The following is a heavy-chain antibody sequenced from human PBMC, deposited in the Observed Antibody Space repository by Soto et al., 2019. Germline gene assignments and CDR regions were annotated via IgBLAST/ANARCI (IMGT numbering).Heavy chain of an antibody. CDR2: LYYTEST. V-gene: IGHV4-59*01. CDR3: ARAAGESSGYYDPTFDY. CDR1: GASIGGNH. Sequence: QVQLQESGPRLVKPSETLSLTCSISGASIGGNHWSWIRQAPGKGLEWIGYLYYTESTNYNPSLNIRGTISRDTSKNQFFLKLTSVTVADTAVYYCARAAGESSGYYDPTFDYWGQGPLVSVSS. J-gene: IGHJ4*02. D-gene: IGHD3-22*01.